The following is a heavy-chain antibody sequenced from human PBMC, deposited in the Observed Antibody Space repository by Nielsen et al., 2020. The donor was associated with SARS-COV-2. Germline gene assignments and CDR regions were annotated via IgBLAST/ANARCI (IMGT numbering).Heavy chain of an antibody. CDR3: ARVTGTVPLYYYYGMDV. CDR2: INWNGGST. Sequence: GESLKISCAASGFTFDDYGMSWVRQAPGKGLEWVSGINWNGGSTGYADSVKGRFTISRDNAKNSLYLQMNSLRAEDTALYHCARVTGTVPLYYYYGMDVWGQGTTVTVSS. CDR1: GFTFDDYG. D-gene: IGHD1-1*01. J-gene: IGHJ6*02. V-gene: IGHV3-20*01.